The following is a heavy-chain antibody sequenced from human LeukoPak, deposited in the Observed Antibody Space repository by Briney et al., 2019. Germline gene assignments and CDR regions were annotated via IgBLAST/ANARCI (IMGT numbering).Heavy chain of an antibody. CDR2: INPSGGST. Sequence: ASVKVSCKASGYTFTSYYMHWVRQAPGQGLEWMGIINPSGGSTSYAQKFQGRVTMTRDMSTSTVYMELSSLRSEDTAVYYCARDRDGHYYYYYMDVWGKGTTVTVSS. CDR3: ARDRDGHYYYYYMDV. D-gene: IGHD2-21*02. V-gene: IGHV1-46*01. J-gene: IGHJ6*03. CDR1: GYTFTSYY.